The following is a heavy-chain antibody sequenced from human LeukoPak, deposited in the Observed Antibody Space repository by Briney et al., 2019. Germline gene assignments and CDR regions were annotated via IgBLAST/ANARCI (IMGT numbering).Heavy chain of an antibody. CDR1: GFTFSGSA. J-gene: IGHJ6*02. CDR3: YQVSIMDL. CDR2: IRSKANNYAT. V-gene: IGHV3-73*01. D-gene: IGHD2-2*01. Sequence: GGSLRLSCAASGFTFSGSAMHWVRQASGKGLEWVGRIRSKANNYATSYAASVKGRFTISRDDSKNTAYLQMNSLKSEDTAVYYCYQVSIMDLWGQGTTVTVSS.